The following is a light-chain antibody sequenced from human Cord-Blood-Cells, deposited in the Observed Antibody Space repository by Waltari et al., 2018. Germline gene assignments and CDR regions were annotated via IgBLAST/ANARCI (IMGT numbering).Light chain of an antibody. CDR1: QSVSSY. CDR2: DAS. V-gene: IGKV3-11*01. Sequence: EIVLTQSPATLSLSPGERATLSCRASQSVSSYLACYQQKPGQAPRLLISDASNRATGIPARFSGSGSGTDFTLTISSLEPEDFAVYYCQQRSNWPRTWTFGQGTKVEIK. J-gene: IGKJ1*01. CDR3: QQRSNWPRTWT.